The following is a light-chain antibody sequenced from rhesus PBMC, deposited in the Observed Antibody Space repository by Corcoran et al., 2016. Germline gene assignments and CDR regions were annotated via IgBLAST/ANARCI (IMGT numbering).Light chain of an antibody. Sequence: QAALTQPRSVSGSPGQSVTISCTGTSSDIGGYNYVSWYQQHPGTAPKFMIYEVSKRPSGVSDRFSGSKSGNTASLTISGLQPADEADYYCSSYVGSNAYYIFGTGTRLTVL. CDR2: EVS. CDR1: SSDIGGYNY. CDR3: SSYVGSNAYYI. J-gene: IGLJ1*01. V-gene: IGLV2-32*02.